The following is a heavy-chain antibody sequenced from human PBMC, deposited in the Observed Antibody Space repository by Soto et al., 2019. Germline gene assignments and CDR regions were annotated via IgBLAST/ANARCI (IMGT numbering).Heavy chain of an antibody. D-gene: IGHD1-1*01. J-gene: IGHJ5*01. CDR3: AWGLERATSKNWFDS. CDR2: ISTSSSYI. V-gene: IGHV3-21*01. Sequence: EVQLVESGGGLVKPGGSLRLSCEGSGFTFNPYNMNWVRQAPGKGLEWVASISTSSSYIYYAASVEGRFTVSRDNAKNSLYLQMSDLRDEDTAVYYCAWGLERATSKNWFDSWGQGTQVTVSS. CDR1: GFTFNPYN.